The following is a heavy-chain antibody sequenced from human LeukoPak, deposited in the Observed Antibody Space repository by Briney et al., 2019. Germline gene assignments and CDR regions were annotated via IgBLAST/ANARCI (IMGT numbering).Heavy chain of an antibody. CDR2: ISGSGNNA. Sequence: GGSLRLSCAASGFTFSSYVMTWVRQAPGKGLEWVSDISGSGNNAYYADSVKGRFTISRDNSKNTLYLPMNSLRAEDTAVYYCAKMKVGGPPLTTRTYGMDVWGQGTTVTVSS. V-gene: IGHV3-23*01. J-gene: IGHJ6*02. D-gene: IGHD2-15*01. CDR1: GFTFSSYV. CDR3: AKMKVGGPPLTTRTYGMDV.